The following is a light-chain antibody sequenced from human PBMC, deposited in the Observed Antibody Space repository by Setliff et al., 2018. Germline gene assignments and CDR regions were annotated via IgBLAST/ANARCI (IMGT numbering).Light chain of an antibody. V-gene: IGLV2-23*02. J-gene: IGLJ2*01. Sequence: QSALTQPASVSGFPGQSITISCTGTSTDVGGYNFVSWYQQHPGKVPKVMIYEVSKRPSGVSKRFSGSKSGNSASLAISGLQAEDEADYYCCSSYAGSSTLVFGGGTKVTVL. CDR2: EVS. CDR3: CSSYAGSSTLV. CDR1: STDVGGYNF.